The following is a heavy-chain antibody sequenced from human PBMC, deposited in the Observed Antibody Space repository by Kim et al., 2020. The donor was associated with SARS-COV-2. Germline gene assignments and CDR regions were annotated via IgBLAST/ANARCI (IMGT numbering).Heavy chain of an antibody. CDR1: GGSISSYY. CDR2: IYYSGST. CDR3: ARDHSGRWYSSSSGRFSWFDP. J-gene: IGHJ5*02. V-gene: IGHV4-59*01. Sequence: SETLSLTCTVSGGSISSYYWSWIRQPPRKGLEWIGYIYYSGSTNYNPSLKSRVTISVDTSKNQFSLKLSSVTAADTAVYYCARDHSGRWYSSSSGRFSWFDPWGKGTLVTVSS. D-gene: IGHD6-6*01.